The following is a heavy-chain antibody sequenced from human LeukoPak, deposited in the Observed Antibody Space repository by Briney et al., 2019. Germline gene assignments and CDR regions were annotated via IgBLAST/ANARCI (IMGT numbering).Heavy chain of an antibody. CDR3: ARGVYIAAAQYGY. CDR2: INYSGST. J-gene: IGHJ4*02. V-gene: IGHV4-59*01. Sequence: SETLSLTCTVSGGSITTYYWTWIRQPPGKGLEWIAYINYSGSTKYNPSFKSRVSISVDASKNQFSLKLSSVTAADTAVYYCARGVYIAAAQYGYWGQGTLVTVSS. CDR1: GGSITTYY. D-gene: IGHD6-13*01.